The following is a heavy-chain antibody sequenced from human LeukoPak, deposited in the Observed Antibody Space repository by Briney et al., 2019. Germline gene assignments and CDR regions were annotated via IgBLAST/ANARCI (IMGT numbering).Heavy chain of an antibody. Sequence: SETLSLTCAVYGGSFSGYYWSWIRQPPGKGLEWIGEINHSGSTNYNPSLKSRVTISVDTSKNQFSLKLSSVTAVDTAVYYCARKYYDSSGHPLYYFDYWGQGTLVTVSS. CDR3: ARKYYDSSGHPLYYFDY. D-gene: IGHD3-22*01. CDR2: INHSGST. J-gene: IGHJ4*02. V-gene: IGHV4-34*01. CDR1: GGSFSGYY.